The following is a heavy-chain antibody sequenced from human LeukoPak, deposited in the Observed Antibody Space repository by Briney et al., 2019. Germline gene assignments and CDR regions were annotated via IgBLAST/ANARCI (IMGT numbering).Heavy chain of an antibody. D-gene: IGHD2-8*01. V-gene: IGHV4-30-2*01. CDR2: IYHSGST. CDR1: GGSISSGGYS. Sequence: SQTLSLTCAVSGGSISSGGYSWSWIRQPPGKGLEWIGYIYHSGSTYYNPSPKSRVTISVDRSKNQFSLKLSSVTAADTAVYYCARGLVLLHYFDYWGQGTLVTVSS. CDR3: ARGLVLLHYFDY. J-gene: IGHJ4*02.